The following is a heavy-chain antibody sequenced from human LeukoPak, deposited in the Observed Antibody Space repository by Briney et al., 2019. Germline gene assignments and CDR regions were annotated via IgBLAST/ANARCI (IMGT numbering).Heavy chain of an antibody. CDR1: GFTFSDYY. J-gene: IGHJ4*02. CDR2: ISSSVSTI. V-gene: IGHV3-11*01. Sequence: KPRGSLRLSCAASGFTFSDYYMSWIRQAPGRGLEWVSYISSSVSTIYYADSVKGRFTISRDNAKNSLYLQMTSLRAEDTAVYYCARDLGPGDFDYWGQGTLVTVSS. D-gene: IGHD7-27*01. CDR3: ARDLGPGDFDY.